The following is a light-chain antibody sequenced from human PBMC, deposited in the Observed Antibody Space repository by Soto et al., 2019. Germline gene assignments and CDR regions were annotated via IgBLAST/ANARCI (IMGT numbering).Light chain of an antibody. V-gene: IGKV1-39*01. Sequence: DIQMTHSPSSLSASVXXRVTITCRASQSISTYLNWYQQKPGKAPKFLIYTASSLQSGVPSRFSGSGSGTDFTLTISSLQPEDFATYYCQQSYSTPLTFGGGTKV. CDR1: QSISTY. CDR3: QQSYSTPLT. J-gene: IGKJ4*01. CDR2: TAS.